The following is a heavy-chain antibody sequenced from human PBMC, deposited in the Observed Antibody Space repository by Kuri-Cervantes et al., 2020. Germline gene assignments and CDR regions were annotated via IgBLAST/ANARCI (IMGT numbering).Heavy chain of an antibody. CDR3: AKASSSGPGWFDA. CDR1: GFTFSSYG. V-gene: IGHV3-30*02. Sequence: GGSLRLSCAASGFTFSSYGMHWVRQAPGKGLEWVAVIWYDGSNKYYADSVKGRFTISRDNSKNMLFLQMNSLRAEDTAVYYCAKASSSGPGWFDAWGQGNLVTVSS. CDR2: IWYDGSNK. J-gene: IGHJ5*02. D-gene: IGHD6-25*01.